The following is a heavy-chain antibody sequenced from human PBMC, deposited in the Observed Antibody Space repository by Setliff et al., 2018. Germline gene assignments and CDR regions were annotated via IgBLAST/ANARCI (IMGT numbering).Heavy chain of an antibody. CDR3: ARAPNDLGVDWLFNNYFDH. CDR2: VYYTGRT. CDR1: GGSVSSGYYY. V-gene: IGHV4-39*02. Sequence: SETLSLTCNVSGGSVSSGYYYWDWIRQPPGKGLEWIGTVYYTGRTYYNPSLKSRVTIAVDAPDNHFSLKLRSVTAADMAVYYCARAPNDLGVDWLFNNYFDHWGHGTLVTVSS. D-gene: IGHD3-9*01. J-gene: IGHJ4*01.